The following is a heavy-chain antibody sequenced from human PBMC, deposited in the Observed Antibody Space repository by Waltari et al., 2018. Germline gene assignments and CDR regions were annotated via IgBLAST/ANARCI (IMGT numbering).Heavy chain of an antibody. Sequence: QVQLQESGPGLVKPSQTLSLTCTVSGGSISSGSYYWSWIRQPAGKGLEWIGRIDTRGSTNSNPSLKSRVTISVDTSKNQFSLKLSSVTAADTAVYYCARSFLGVPNDYWGQGTLVTVSS. CDR2: IDTRGST. V-gene: IGHV4-61*02. CDR1: GGSISSGSYY. CDR3: ARSFLGVPNDY. J-gene: IGHJ4*02. D-gene: IGHD3-10*01.